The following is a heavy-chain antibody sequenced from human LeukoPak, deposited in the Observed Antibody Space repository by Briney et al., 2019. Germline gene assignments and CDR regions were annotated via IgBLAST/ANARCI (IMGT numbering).Heavy chain of an antibody. V-gene: IGHV3-7*03. D-gene: IGHD2-15*01. CDR3: ARAKDPLPSSLFASDY. CDR1: GFTFSSYW. J-gene: IGHJ4*02. Sequence: PGGSLRLPCAAFGFTFSSYWMSWVRQAPGKGLEWVANIKQDGSEKYYVDSVKGRFTISRDNAKNSLSLQMNSLRAEDTAVYYCARAKDPLPSSLFASDYWGQGTLVTVSS. CDR2: IKQDGSEK.